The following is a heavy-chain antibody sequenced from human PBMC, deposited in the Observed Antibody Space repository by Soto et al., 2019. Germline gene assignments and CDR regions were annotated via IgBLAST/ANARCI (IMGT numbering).Heavy chain of an antibody. CDR3: ARVASTIFGVVIIRAWFDP. J-gene: IGHJ5*02. Sequence: PSETLSLTCTVSGGSISSSSYYWGWIRQPPGKGREWIGSIYYSGSTYYNPSLKSRVTISVDTSKNQFSLKLSSVTAADTAVYYCARVASTIFGVVIIRAWFDPWGQGTLVTVSS. CDR2: IYYSGST. V-gene: IGHV4-39*07. D-gene: IGHD3-3*01. CDR1: GGSISSSSYY.